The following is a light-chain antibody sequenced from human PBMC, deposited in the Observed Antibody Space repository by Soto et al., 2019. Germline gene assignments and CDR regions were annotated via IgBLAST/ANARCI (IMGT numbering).Light chain of an antibody. CDR3: HQYGSVPHT. CDR1: QSVSGSS. V-gene: IGKV3-20*01. J-gene: IGKJ2*01. CDR2: AAS. Sequence: EIVLTQSPGTLSLSPGERATLSCRASQSVSGSSLAWYQLKPGHAPRLLISAASSRATGVPDRFSGSESGTDFTFIISRLEPEDFGMYYCHQYGSVPHTFGQGTELEIK.